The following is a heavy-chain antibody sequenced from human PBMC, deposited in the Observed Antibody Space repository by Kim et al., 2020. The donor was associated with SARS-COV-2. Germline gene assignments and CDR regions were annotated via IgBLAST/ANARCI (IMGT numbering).Heavy chain of an antibody. V-gene: IGHV3-30*04. D-gene: IGHD3-22*01. CDR3: ARNLQIGDYYDSSGSSDY. J-gene: IGHJ4*02. Sequence: GGSLRLSCAASGFTFSSYAMHWVRQAPGKGLEWVAVISYDGSNKYYADSVKGRFTISRDNSKNTLYLQMNSLRAEDTAVYYCARNLQIGDYYDSSGSSDYWGQGTLVTVSS. CDR2: ISYDGSNK. CDR1: GFTFSSYA.